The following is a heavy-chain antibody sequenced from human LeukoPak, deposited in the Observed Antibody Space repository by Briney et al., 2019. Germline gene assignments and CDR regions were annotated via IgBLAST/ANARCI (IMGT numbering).Heavy chain of an antibody. CDR1: GFSLSTSGMR. CDR3: ARGTSGSYLDY. CDR2: IDWDDDK. V-gene: IGHV2-70*04. Sequence: SGPTLVNPTQTLTLTCTFSGFSLSTSGMRVSWIRQPPGKALEWLARIDWDDDKFYSTSLKTRLTISKDTSKNQVVLTMTNMDPVDTAPYYCARGTSGSYLDYWGQGTLVTVSS. J-gene: IGHJ4*02. D-gene: IGHD1-26*01.